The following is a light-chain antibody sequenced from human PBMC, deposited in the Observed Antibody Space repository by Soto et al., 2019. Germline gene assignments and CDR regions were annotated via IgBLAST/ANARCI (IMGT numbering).Light chain of an antibody. CDR3: QSYDSSLSAYV. CDR1: SSNIGAGYV. V-gene: IGLV1-40*01. CDR2: GNS. J-gene: IGLJ1*01. Sequence: QSVLTQPPSVSGAPGQRVTISCTGSSSNIGAGYVVHWYQQLPGTAPKLLIYGNSNRPSGVPDRFSGSKSGTSASLAITGLQAEDEADYYCQSYDSSLSAYVFGTGTKVTVL.